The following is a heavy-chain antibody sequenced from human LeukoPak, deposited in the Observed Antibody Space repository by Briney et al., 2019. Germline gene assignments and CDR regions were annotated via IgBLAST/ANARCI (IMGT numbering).Heavy chain of an antibody. Sequence: PSETLSLTCTVSGGSTSSSSYYWGWIRQSPGKGLEWIGNIYYSGSTYYNPSLKSRVTISVDTSKNQFSLKVSSVTAADTAVYYCARRSGSGSYTYFDYWGQGTLVTVSS. J-gene: IGHJ4*02. V-gene: IGHV4-39*01. CDR1: GGSTSSSSYY. CDR3: ARRSGSGSYTYFDY. D-gene: IGHD3-10*01. CDR2: IYYSGST.